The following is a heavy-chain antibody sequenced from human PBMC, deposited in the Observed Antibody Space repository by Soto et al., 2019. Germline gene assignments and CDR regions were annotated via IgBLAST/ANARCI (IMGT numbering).Heavy chain of an antibody. Sequence: EVQLVESGGGLVQPGGSLRLSCAASGFTLGDYRMDWVRQAPGKGLDWVARSRGKASGYSTEYAACVKGRFIISRDDSKNSLYLQINSLETKDTAVDYCSRDIGRHSFDYWGQGTLVTVSS. D-gene: IGHD1-26*01. CDR1: GFTLGDYR. CDR3: SRDIGRHSFDY. CDR2: SRGKASGYST. V-gene: IGHV3-72*01. J-gene: IGHJ4*02.